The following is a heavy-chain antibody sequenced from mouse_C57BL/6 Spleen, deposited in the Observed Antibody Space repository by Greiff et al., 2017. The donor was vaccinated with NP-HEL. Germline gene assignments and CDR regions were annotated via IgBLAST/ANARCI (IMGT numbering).Heavy chain of an antibody. Sequence: QVQLQQSGAELVRPGSSVKLSCKASGYTFTSYWMHWVKQRPIQGLEWIGNIDPSDSETHYNQKFKDKATLTVDKSSSTAYMQLSSLTSEDSAVYYCARSPHYYGSSYNWYFDVWGTGTTVTVSS. CDR1: GYTFTSYW. V-gene: IGHV1-52*01. CDR3: ARSPHYYGSSYNWYFDV. D-gene: IGHD1-1*01. CDR2: IDPSDSET. J-gene: IGHJ1*03.